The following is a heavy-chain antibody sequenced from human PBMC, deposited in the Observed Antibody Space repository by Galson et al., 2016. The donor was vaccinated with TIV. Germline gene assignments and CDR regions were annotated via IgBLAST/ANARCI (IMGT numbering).Heavy chain of an antibody. V-gene: IGHV1-2*05. D-gene: IGHD3/OR15-3a*01. CDR2: INSYSGGT. Sequence: SVKVSCKASGYTFTHYFLHWVRQAPGQGLEWMGRINSYSGGTDYAPKFQGRVTMTRDTSISTAYMDLSRLRSDDTVVYYCARDGLDMTTAVALPDYWGQGTLVTVSS. CDR3: ARDGLDMTTAVALPDY. CDR1: GYTFTHYF. J-gene: IGHJ4*02.